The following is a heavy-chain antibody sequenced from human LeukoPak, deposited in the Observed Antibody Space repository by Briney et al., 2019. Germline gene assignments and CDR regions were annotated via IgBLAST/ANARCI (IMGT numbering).Heavy chain of an antibody. CDR3: ARTKGGYEFLLDY. V-gene: IGHV4-59*02. CDR1: GVSVSSYS. Sequence: SETLSLTCSVSGVSVSSYSWSWIRQPPGKGLEYFGHISDSGSTTYNPSLKSRVIMSVDTSTNQFSLKLSSVIAADTAVYYCARTKGGYEFLLDYWGQGTLVTVSS. CDR2: ISDSGST. D-gene: IGHD5-12*01. J-gene: IGHJ4*02.